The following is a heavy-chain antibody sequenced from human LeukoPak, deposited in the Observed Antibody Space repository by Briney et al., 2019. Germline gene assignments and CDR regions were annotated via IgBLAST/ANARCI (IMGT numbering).Heavy chain of an antibody. CDR3: ARDVSAAGTPPI. Sequence: PSETLSLTCTVSGGSISSYYWSWIRQPPGKGLEWIGYIYYSGSTNYNPSLKSRVTISVDTSRNQFSLKLSSVTAADTAVYYCARDVSAAGTPPIWGQGTMVTVSS. J-gene: IGHJ3*02. D-gene: IGHD6-13*01. V-gene: IGHV4-59*01. CDR1: GGSISSYY. CDR2: IYYSGST.